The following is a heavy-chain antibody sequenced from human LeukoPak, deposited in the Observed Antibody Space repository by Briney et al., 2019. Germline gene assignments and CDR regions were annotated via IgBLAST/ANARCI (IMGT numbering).Heavy chain of an antibody. V-gene: IGHV3-23*01. CDR3: TRNSGWYGLS. Sequence: QPGGSLRLSCAASGFTFSSYGMSWIRQAPGKGLEWVSSIDYDGGSGHYADSVKGRFTISRDNSNNTLFLHLNSLRGEDTAVYYCTRNSGWYGLSWGQGTLVTVSS. CDR1: GFTFSSYG. D-gene: IGHD6-19*01. CDR2: IDYDGGSG. J-gene: IGHJ1*01.